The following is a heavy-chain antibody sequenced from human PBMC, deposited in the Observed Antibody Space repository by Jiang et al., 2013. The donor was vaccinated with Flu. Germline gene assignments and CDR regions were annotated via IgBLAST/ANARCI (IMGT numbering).Heavy chain of an antibody. V-gene: IGHV3-30*03. CDR2: ISYDGGGK. Sequence: QLLESGGGVVQPGRSLRLSCAASGFALRSYGMHWVRQAPGKGLEWVAFISYDGGGKYYADSVKGRFTTSRDNTKKMLYLQIDSLRAEDTAVYYCARDAGYSTLDYWGQGTLVTVSS. J-gene: IGHJ4*02. CDR1: GFALRSYG. D-gene: IGHD3-9*01. CDR3: ARDAGYSTLDY.